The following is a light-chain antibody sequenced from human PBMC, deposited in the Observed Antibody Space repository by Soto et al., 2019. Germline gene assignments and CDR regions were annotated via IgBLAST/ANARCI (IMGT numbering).Light chain of an antibody. J-gene: IGLJ2*01. Sequence: QPVLTQSSSASASLGSSVKVTCTLSSGHSTYIIAWHQQQPGKAPRYLMKLEGSGTYNKGSGVPDRFSGSSSGADRYLTISNLQSEDEADYYCETWDINSRVFGGGTKLTVL. CDR1: SGHSTYI. CDR2: LEGSGTY. CDR3: ETWDINSRV. V-gene: IGLV4-60*03.